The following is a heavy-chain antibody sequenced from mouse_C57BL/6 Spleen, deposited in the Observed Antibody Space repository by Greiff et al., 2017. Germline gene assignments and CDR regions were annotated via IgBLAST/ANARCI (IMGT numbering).Heavy chain of an antibody. CDR3: AREVSIGAMDY. Sequence: EVQLQQSGPELVKPGASVKISCKASGYTFTDYYMNWVKQSHGKSLEWIGDINPNNGGTSYNQKFKGKATLTVDKSSSTAYMELRSLTSEDSAGYYCAREVSIGAMDYWGQGTSVTVSS. D-gene: IGHD2-10*02. V-gene: IGHV1-26*01. CDR1: GYTFTDYY. CDR2: INPNNGGT. J-gene: IGHJ4*01.